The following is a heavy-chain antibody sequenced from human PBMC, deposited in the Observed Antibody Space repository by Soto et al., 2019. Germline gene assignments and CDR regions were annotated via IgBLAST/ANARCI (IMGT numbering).Heavy chain of an antibody. CDR3: ARGGIQLWTFDY. V-gene: IGHV4-30-4*01. J-gene: IGHJ4*02. CDR1: GGSISSGDYY. CDR2: IYYSGST. Sequence: SETLSLTCTVSGGSISSGDYYWSWIPQPPGKGLEWIGYIYYSGSTYYNPSLKSRVTISVDTSKNQFSLKLSSVTAADTAVYYCARGGIQLWTFDYWGQGTLVTV. D-gene: IGHD5-18*01.